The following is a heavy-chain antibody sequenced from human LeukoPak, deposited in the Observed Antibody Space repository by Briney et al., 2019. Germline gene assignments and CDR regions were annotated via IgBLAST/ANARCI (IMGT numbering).Heavy chain of an antibody. V-gene: IGHV4-59*08. D-gene: IGHD5-18*01. J-gene: IGHJ4*02. CDR1: GGSISRYH. CDR2: IYYTGST. CDR3: VSPRGFSYGYFDY. Sequence: SETLSLTCTVSGGSISRYHWSWIRQPPGKGLEWIGHIYYTGSTNYNPSLKSRVTISLDTSKNQFSLKLSSVSATDTAVYYCVSPRGFSYGYFDYWGQGTLVTVSS.